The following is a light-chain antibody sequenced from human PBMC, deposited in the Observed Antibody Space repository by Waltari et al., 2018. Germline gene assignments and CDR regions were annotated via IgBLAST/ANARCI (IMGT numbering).Light chain of an antibody. J-gene: IGLJ2*01. V-gene: IGLV1-47*02. Sequence: QSVLTHPPSAPGTPGQRVTISSSGSSPSNGSNYVSWYQQLPGTAPKLLIYTNKPRPSGVPDRFSDSKSGTSASLVISGLRSEDEADYYCAAWDDSLSGMVFGGGTKLTVL. CDR3: AAWDDSLSGMV. CDR1: SPSNGSNY. CDR2: TNK.